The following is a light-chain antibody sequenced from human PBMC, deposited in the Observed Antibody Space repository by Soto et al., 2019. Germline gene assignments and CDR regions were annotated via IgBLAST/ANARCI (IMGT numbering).Light chain of an antibody. CDR1: QTMARAY. Sequence: EIVLMQSPGTPSLSPGERATLSCRASQTMARAYVAWYQQKPGQAPRLLIYAASYRATGISDKFSGSGSGTDFSLTISRLEPEDSAVYYCHQYHSPPQTFGQGTKVDIK. CDR3: HQYHSPPQT. V-gene: IGKV3-20*01. CDR2: AAS. J-gene: IGKJ2*01.